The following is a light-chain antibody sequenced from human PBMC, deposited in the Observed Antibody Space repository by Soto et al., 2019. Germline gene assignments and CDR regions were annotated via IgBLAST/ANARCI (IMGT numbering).Light chain of an antibody. CDR3: QKYNSAPPT. CDR1: QGISNY. V-gene: IGKV1-27*01. CDR2: AAS. J-gene: IGKJ4*01. Sequence: DIQMTQSPSSLSASVGDRVTITCRASQGISNYLAWYQQRPGKVPKLLIYAASTLQSGVPSRFTGSGSWTDFTLTISSLQPEDVATYYFQKYNSAPPTFGGGTKVEIK.